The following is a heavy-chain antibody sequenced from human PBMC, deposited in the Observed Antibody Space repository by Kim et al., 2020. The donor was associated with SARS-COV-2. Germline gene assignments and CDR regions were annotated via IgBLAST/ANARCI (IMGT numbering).Heavy chain of an antibody. D-gene: IGHD1-1*01. J-gene: IGHJ6*02. CDR3: ARGVEPWKYHVMDV. CDR2: INAGNGNT. CDR1: GYTFTSYA. V-gene: IGHV1-3*01. Sequence: ASVKVSCKASGYTFTSYAMHWVRQAPGQRLEWMGWINAGNGNTQYSQKFQGRVTITRDTSASTDYMELSSLRSEYTAVYYFARGVEPWKYHVMDVWGQG.